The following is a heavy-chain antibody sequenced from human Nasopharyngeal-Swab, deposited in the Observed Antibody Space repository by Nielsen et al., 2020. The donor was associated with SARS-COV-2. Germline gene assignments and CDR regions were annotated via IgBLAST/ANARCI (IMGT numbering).Heavy chain of an antibody. J-gene: IGHJ5*02. CDR2: ISYDGSNA. V-gene: IGHV3-30-3*01. D-gene: IGHD2-2*02. Sequence: WIRQPPGKGLEWVAVISYDGSNAYYADSVKGRFTISRDNSENTLYLQVNSLRTEDTAVYYCARDSRRYCSGTSCYMGNWFDPWGQGTLVTVSS. CDR3: ARDSRRYCSGTSCYMGNWFDP.